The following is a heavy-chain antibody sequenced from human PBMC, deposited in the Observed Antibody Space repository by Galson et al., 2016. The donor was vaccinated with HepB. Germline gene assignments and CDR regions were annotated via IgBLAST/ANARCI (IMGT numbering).Heavy chain of an antibody. CDR2: MYYSGNT. J-gene: IGHJ4*02. D-gene: IGHD2-2*01. Sequence: GLEWIGSMYYSGNTYYNPSLKSRVTISVDTSKNQFSLQLSSVTAADTAVYYCARAHCSTVGCNHPYYFDNWGQGTLVTVSS. CDR3: ARAHCSTVGCNHPYYFDN. V-gene: IGHV4-39*01.